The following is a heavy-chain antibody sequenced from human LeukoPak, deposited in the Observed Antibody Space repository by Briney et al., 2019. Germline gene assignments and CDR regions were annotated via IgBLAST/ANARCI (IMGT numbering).Heavy chain of an antibody. V-gene: IGHV4-4*02. CDR3: AREALYSHGYIGHSSYDPPRSHYFDY. J-gene: IGHJ4*02. D-gene: IGHD5-18*01. CDR1: GGSISSTIW. Sequence: SGTLSLTCAVSGGSISSTIWWSWVRQPPWKGLEWIGEIFHTGSTNYNPSLKSRVTISVDKSNNQFSLKLISVTAADTAVYYCAREALYSHGYIGHSSYDPPRSHYFDYWGQGNLVAVSS. CDR2: IFHTGST.